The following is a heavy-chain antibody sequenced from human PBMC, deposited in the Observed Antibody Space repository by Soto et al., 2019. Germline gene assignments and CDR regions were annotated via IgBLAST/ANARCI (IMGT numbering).Heavy chain of an antibody. V-gene: IGHV4-39*01. CDR1: GGSISSSTYY. CDR2: IYYSGST. J-gene: IGHJ6*03. D-gene: IGHD3-9*01. CDR3: ARPYYDILTGYSRYYYYMDV. Sequence: SETLSVTCTVSGGSISSSTYYWGWIRQPPGKGLEWIGSIYYSGSTYYNPSLKSRVTISVDTSKNQFSLKLSSVTAADTAVYYCARPYYDILTGYSRYYYYMDVWRKGPTVPVSS.